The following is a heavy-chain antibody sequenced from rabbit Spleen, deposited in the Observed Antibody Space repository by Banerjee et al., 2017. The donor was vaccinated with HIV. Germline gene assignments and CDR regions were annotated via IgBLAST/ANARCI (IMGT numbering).Heavy chain of an antibody. Sequence: QEQLVESGGGLVQPEESLTLTCTASGFSASSNYYMCWFRQAPGKGPEWIACIYGDSGDSTYYASWVNGRFTISKTSSTTVTLEMTSLTAADTATYFCARAGSDWTYFPFWGPGTLVTVS. CDR1: GFSASSNYY. CDR2: IYGDSGDST. V-gene: IGHV1S45*01. D-gene: IGHD4-2*01. J-gene: IGHJ4*02. CDR3: ARAGSDWTYFPF.